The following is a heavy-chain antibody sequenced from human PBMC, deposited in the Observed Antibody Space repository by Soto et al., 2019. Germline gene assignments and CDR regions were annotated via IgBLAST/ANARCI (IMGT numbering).Heavy chain of an antibody. CDR2: VYYTGTT. CDR3: ARNPRGKFAFDP. D-gene: IGHD1-1*01. Sequence: QVQLQESGPGLVKPSQTLSLNCSVSGVAITHGGFYWSWIRQHPERGLEWIGYVYYTGTTLYNPSLRSRLSISVDTSNSQTSLRLSSVTAADTAVYYCARNPRGKFAFDPGGQGALVIVSS. J-gene: IGHJ5*02. CDR1: GVAITHGGFY. V-gene: IGHV4-31*03.